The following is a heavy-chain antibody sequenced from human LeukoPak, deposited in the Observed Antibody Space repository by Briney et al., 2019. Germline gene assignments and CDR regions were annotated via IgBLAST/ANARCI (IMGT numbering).Heavy chain of an antibody. Sequence: SETLSLTCSVSGYSISSGYYWGWIRQPPGKGLEWIGSIYQSGTTSYNPSLKSRVTISVDTSKNQFSLKLTSVTAADTAMYYCARSEEMAALFDYWGQGTLVTVSS. CDR1: GYSISSGYY. CDR3: ARSEEMAALFDY. CDR2: IYQSGTT. V-gene: IGHV4-38-2*02. D-gene: IGHD5-24*01. J-gene: IGHJ4*02.